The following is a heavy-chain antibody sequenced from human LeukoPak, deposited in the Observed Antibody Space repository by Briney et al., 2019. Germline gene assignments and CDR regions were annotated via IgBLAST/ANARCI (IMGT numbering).Heavy chain of an antibody. J-gene: IGHJ4*02. Sequence: SETLSLTRTVSGGSISSYYWSWIRQPPGKGLEWIGYIYYSGSTNYNPSLKSRGTISVDTSRNQCSLKLSSVTAADTAVYYCARDPAAGLDYWGQGTLVTVSS. CDR2: IYYSGST. D-gene: IGHD6-13*01. CDR3: ARDPAAGLDY. CDR1: GGSISSYY. V-gene: IGHV4-59*01.